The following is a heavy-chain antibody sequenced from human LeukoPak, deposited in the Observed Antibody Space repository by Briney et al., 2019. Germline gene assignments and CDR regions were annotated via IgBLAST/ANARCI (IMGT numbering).Heavy chain of an antibody. CDR1: GGSISSYY. CDR2: IYYSGST. Sequence: SETLSLTCTVSGGSISSYYWSWIRQPPGKGLEWIGYIYYSGSTNYNPSLKSRVTISVDTSKNQFSLKLSSVTAADTAVYYCARDHPVVTVTYHDAFDIWGQGTMVTVSS. V-gene: IGHV4-59*12. CDR3: ARDHPVVTVTYHDAFDI. J-gene: IGHJ3*02. D-gene: IGHD4-17*01.